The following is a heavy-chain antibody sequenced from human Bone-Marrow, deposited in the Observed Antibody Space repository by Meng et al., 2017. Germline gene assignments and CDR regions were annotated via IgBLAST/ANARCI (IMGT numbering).Heavy chain of an antibody. CDR3: ARISYTNGVSWFDP. D-gene: IGHD2-8*01. CDR1: GFTFSSYE. Sequence: LSLTCAASGFTFSSYEMNWVRQAPGKGLEWVSYISSSGSTIYYADSVKGRFTISRDNAKNSLYLQMNSLRAEDTAVYYCARISYTNGVSWFDPWGQGTLVTVSS. J-gene: IGHJ5*02. CDR2: ISSSGSTI. V-gene: IGHV3-48*03.